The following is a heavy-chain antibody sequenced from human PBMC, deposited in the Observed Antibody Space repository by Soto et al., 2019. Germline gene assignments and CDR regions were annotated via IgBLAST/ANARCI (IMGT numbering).Heavy chain of an antibody. CDR2: IYHSGST. CDR3: ARDQREGSGGSCINWLDP. D-gene: IGHD2-15*01. V-gene: IGHV4-38-2*02. CDR1: GSSISSGYY. Sequence: PSEALSLTCAVSGSSISSGYYWGWIRQPPGKGLEWIGSIYHSGSTYYNPSLKSGVTISADTSKNQFSLKLSSVTAAEPAAYYYARDQREGSGGSCINWLDPWGEGNLVTVYS. J-gene: IGHJ5*02.